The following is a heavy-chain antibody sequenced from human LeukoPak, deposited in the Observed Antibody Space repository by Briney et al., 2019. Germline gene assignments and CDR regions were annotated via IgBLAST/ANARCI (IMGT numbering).Heavy chain of an antibody. D-gene: IGHD6-19*01. CDR1: GGSISSGGYS. CDR3: ARVKYTSGWPFDY. J-gene: IGHJ4*02. V-gene: IGHV4-30-2*01. Sequence: PSETLSLTCAVSGGSISSGGYSWGWIRQLPGKGLEWIGYIYQSGSTYYNPSLKSRVTISVDRSKNPFSLKLSSVTAPATAVYYCARVKYTSGWPFDYWGQGTLVTVSS. CDR2: IYQSGST.